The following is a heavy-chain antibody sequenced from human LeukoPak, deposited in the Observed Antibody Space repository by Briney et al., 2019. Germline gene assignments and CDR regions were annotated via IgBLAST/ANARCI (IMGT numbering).Heavy chain of an antibody. CDR1: GFTFSSYA. CDR2: IAASIPNT. D-gene: IGHD3-10*01. V-gene: IGHV3-23*01. J-gene: IGHJ4*02. CDR3: ARRGHGSGSYYFDY. Sequence: GGSLRLSCAASGFTFSSYAMSWVRQAPGKGLERVSAIAASIPNTYYTDSVRGRFTISRDNSKNTLSLQMSSLRAEDTAVYFCARRGHGSGSYYFDYWGQGTVVTVSS.